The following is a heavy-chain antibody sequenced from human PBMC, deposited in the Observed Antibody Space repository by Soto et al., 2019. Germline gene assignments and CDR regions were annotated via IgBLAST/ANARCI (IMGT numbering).Heavy chain of an antibody. D-gene: IGHD3-16*01. CDR1: GFSFSTYG. Sequence: DVQLLESGGGLAQRGGSLRLSCAASGFSFSTYGMTWVRQAPGKGLEWVSYGGSGGSTYDAASVKGRFTISRDNSKNTLYLLMTGLTAEDTAVYSRVNFRGRGNRYYYMDVWGNGIMVTVSS. J-gene: IGHJ6*03. CDR3: VNFRGRGNRYYYMDV. V-gene: IGHV3-23*01. CDR2: GGSGGST.